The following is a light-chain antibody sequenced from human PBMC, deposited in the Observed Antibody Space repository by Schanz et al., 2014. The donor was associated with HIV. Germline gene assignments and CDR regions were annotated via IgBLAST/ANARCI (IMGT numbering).Light chain of an antibody. CDR1: HSILFSXXNRNY. Sequence: MTQSPDSLAVXLGERATINCKSXHSILFSXXNRNYLAWYQLKPGQPPKLLXXWASSREXXVPDRFTGSGSGTDFTLTISGLQPEDAAVYYCQQYYSTPPTFGGXTKVEIK. CDR3: QQYYSTPPT. V-gene: IGKV4-1*01. CDR2: WAS. J-gene: IGKJ4*01.